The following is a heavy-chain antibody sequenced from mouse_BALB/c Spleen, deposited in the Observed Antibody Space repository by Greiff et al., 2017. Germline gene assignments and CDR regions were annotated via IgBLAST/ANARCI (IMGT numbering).Heavy chain of an antibody. CDR2: INPSNGRT. CDR3: ARGGGRAWFAY. D-gene: IGHD3-3*01. CDR1: GYTFTSYW. V-gene: IGHV1S81*02. Sequence: QVQLQQPGAELVKPGASVKLSCKASGYTFTSYWMHWVKQRPGQGLESIGEINPSNGRTNYNEKFKSKATLTVDKSSSTAYMQLSSLTSEDSAVYYCARGGGRAWFAYWGQGTLVTVSA. J-gene: IGHJ3*01.